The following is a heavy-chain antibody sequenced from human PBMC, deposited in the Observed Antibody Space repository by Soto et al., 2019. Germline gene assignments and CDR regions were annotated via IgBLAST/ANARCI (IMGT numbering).Heavy chain of an antibody. J-gene: IGHJ1*01. Sequence: VAGGKTGGPDCCWIRLRQPPGEGLEWIGHVYVSGFTQSNPSLKGRLSISVDTSKNQVSLKLSSVTAADTALYYCARIRRTYGAYSAYRGKGALVPVS. CDR1: GGKTGGPDCC. V-gene: IGHV4-30-4*01. D-gene: IGHD4-17*01. CDR2: VYVSGFT. CDR3: ARIRRTYGAYSAY.